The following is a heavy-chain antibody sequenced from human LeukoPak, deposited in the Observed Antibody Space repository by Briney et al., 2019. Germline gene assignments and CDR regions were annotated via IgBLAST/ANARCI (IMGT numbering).Heavy chain of an antibody. J-gene: IGHJ4*02. V-gene: IGHV3-23*01. D-gene: IGHD4-17*01. CDR3: AKYKGQYGDYAVFDY. CDR1: GFTFDDYA. CDR2: ISGSGGST. Sequence: GGSLRLSCAASGFTFDDYAMSWVRQALGKGLEWVSAISGSGGSTYYADSVKGRFTISRDNSKNTLYLQMNSLRAEDTAVYYCAKYKGQYGDYAVFDYWGQGTLVTVSS.